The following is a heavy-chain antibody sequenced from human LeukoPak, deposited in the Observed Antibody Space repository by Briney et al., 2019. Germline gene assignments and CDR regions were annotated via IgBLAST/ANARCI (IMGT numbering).Heavy chain of an antibody. CDR3: ARGVPAAVTNYFDY. CDR1: GGSISSGGYS. Sequence: SETLSLTCTVSGGSISSGGYSWSWIRQPPGKGLEWIGYIYDSGSKYYNPSLKSRVTISVDKSKNQFSLNLSSVTAADTAVYYCARGVPAAVTNYFDYWGQGTLVTVSS. V-gene: IGHV4-30-2*01. D-gene: IGHD2-2*01. J-gene: IGHJ4*02. CDR2: IYDSGSK.